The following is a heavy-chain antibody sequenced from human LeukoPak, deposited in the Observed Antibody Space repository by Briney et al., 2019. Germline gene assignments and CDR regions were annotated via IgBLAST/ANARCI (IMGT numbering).Heavy chain of an antibody. J-gene: IGHJ3*02. CDR2: LNWNGGST. Sequence: PGGSLRLSCAASGFTFDDYGMSWVRQAPGKGLEWVSGLNWNGGSTGYADSVKGRFTISRDNAKNSLYPQMNSLRAEDTALYYCARVSWELQPPHAFDIWGQGTMVTVSS. CDR3: ARVSWELQPPHAFDI. CDR1: GFTFDDYG. D-gene: IGHD1-26*01. V-gene: IGHV3-20*04.